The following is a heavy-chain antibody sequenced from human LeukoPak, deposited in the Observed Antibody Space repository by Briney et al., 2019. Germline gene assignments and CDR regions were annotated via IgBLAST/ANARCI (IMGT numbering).Heavy chain of an antibody. V-gene: IGHV3-21*01. D-gene: IGHD6-13*01. CDR2: IDYSSKYI. J-gene: IGHJ1*01. Sequence: GGSLRLSCAASGFSFSTYSMNWVRQAPGKGLEWVSSIDYSSKYIYTAYSLKGRFTTSRDNAKNSLDLQMNSLKAEDTAVYYCATPAAGPGAEYSQYWGQGTLVIVSS. CDR3: ATPAAGPGAEYSQY. CDR1: GFSFSTYS.